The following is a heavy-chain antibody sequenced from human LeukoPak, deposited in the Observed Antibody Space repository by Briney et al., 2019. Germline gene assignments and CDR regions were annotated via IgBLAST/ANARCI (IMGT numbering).Heavy chain of an antibody. J-gene: IGHJ6*03. CDR3: ARDQPYMDV. CDR1: GCSISSGYY. CDR2: TYHSGST. V-gene: IGHV4-38-2*02. Sequence: SETLSLTCIVSGCSISSGYYWVWIRQPPGKGLEWIGSTYHSGSTLYNPSLKSRVTISVDTSKNKFSLKLSSVTAADTAMYYCARDQPYMDVWGEGTTVTVSS.